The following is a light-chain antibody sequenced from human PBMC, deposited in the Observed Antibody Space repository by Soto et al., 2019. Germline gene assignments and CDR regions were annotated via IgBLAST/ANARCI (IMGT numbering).Light chain of an antibody. Sequence: EFVFTHSPVTLSLSPVERATLSCRASQSLANSFIAWYQQKPGQAPRLLIYDTSSRASGIPDRFSGSGSGTDFTLTISRLETEDFAVFYCQQYGTSEIIFGQGTRLEIK. CDR1: QSLANSF. CDR2: DTS. V-gene: IGKV3-20*01. J-gene: IGKJ5*01. CDR3: QQYGTSEII.